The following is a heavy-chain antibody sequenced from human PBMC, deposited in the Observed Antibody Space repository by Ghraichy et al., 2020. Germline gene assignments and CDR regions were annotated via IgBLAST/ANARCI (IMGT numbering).Heavy chain of an antibody. CDR3: AGGSWEPPLRS. CDR1: GDSSSTYY. V-gene: IGHV4-34*01. D-gene: IGHD1-26*01. CDR2: ITHTGST. J-gene: IGHJ5*02. Sequence: SETLSLTCAVYGDSSSTYYWNWVRQPPGKGLEWIGEITHTGSTHFNPSLKSRVSISVDTSKSQLSLKLNSLTAADTAVYYCAGGSWEPPLRSWGQGTLVTVSS.